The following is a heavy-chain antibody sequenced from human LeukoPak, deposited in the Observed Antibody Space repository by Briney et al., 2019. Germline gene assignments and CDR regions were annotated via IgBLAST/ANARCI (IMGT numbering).Heavy chain of an antibody. Sequence: LGGSLRLSCAASGFTVSNNYMSWVRQAPGKGLEWVSVISGSGENTHYADSVKGRFTISRDSSKNTVYLQMSSLRAEDTAVYYCARPRGNYFGYFDPWGRGTLVTVSS. D-gene: IGHD3-10*01. CDR2: ISGSGENT. CDR1: GFTVSNNY. V-gene: IGHV3-23*01. J-gene: IGHJ2*01. CDR3: ARPRGNYFGYFDP.